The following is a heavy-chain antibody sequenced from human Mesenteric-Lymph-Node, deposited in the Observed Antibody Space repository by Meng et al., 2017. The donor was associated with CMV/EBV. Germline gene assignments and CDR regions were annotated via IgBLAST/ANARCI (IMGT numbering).Heavy chain of an antibody. V-gene: IGHV3-23*01. CDR2: ISSSGIST. D-gene: IGHD1-1*01. J-gene: IGHJ4*02. Sequence: GESLKISCAASGFTFSTYAMSWVRQAPGKGLEWVSTISSSGISTNYADSVKGRFTISRDNSKNTLHLQMNSLRAEDTAVYYCARDPTGTSQIDYWGQGTLVTVSS. CDR1: GFTFSTYA. CDR3: ARDPTGTSQIDY.